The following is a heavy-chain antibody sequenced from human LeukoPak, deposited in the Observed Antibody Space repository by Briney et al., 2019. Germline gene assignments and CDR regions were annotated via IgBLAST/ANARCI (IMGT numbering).Heavy chain of an antibody. Sequence: SETLSLTCAVSGGSFSGHYWNWIRQPPGKGLEWIGEINQSGSTNYNPSLKSRVTISLGSSKNQFPLMLSSVTAADTAVYYCARLTKGESGSYLNYYYYYMDVWGKGTTVTISS. CDR1: GGSFSGHY. CDR2: INQSGST. CDR3: ARLTKGESGSYLNYYYYYMDV. V-gene: IGHV4-34*01. D-gene: IGHD3-10*01. J-gene: IGHJ6*03.